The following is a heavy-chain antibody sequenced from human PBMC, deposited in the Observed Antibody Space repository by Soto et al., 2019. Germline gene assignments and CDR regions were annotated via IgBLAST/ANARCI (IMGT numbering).Heavy chain of an antibody. V-gene: IGHV3-13*01. D-gene: IGHD3-22*01. CDR2: IGTLSDA. Sequence: VQLVESGGALVHPGGSLRLSCAASGFIFSTFDIHWVRQAPGKGLEWVSGIGTLSDAVYAASVQGRFTISRQNDKNSVYLQMNSLRAGDTAVYYCARGRSFSYDSTPPPRFDPRGQGTLVIVSS. J-gene: IGHJ5*02. CDR3: ARGRSFSYDSTPPPRFDP. CDR1: GFIFSTFD.